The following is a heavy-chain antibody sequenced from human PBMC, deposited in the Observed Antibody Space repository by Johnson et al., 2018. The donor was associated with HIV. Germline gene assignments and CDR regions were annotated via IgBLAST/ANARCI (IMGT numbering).Heavy chain of an antibody. CDR3: ARSGAGAAFDI. CDR1: GFTFSSYA. CDR2: ISYDGNNK. Sequence: QVQLVESGGGVVQPGRSLRLSCAASGFTFSSYAMHWVRQAPGKGLEWVAVISYDGNNKYYADSVKGRFTISRDNSKNTLYLQMNSLRAEDTALYYCARSGAGAAFDIWGQGTMVTVSS. J-gene: IGHJ3*02. V-gene: IGHV3-30*04. D-gene: IGHD6-19*01.